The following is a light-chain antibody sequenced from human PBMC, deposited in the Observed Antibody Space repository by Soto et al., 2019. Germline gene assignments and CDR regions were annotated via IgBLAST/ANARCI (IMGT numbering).Light chain of an antibody. J-gene: IGLJ1*01. CDR1: KSDVGSFDF. V-gene: IGLV2-23*02. Sequence: QSAVTHPASVSGSPGQSITISCTRTKSDVGSFDFVSWYQQYPGKAPKVMIYEITKRPSGVSNRFSGSKSGNTASLTISGLQADDEADYYCCSDAGSSLYVFGTGTKVTVL. CDR3: CSDAGSSLYV. CDR2: EIT.